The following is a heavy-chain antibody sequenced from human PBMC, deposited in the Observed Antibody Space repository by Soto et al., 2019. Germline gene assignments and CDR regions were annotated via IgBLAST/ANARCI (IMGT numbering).Heavy chain of an antibody. Sequence: SVKVSCKASGGTFSSYAISWVRQAPGQGLEWMGGIIPIFGTANYAQKFQGRVTITADESTSTAYMELSSLRSEDTAVYYCARARNGAAARPVNWFDPWGQGXLVTVSS. V-gene: IGHV1-69*13. J-gene: IGHJ5*02. CDR2: IIPIFGTA. D-gene: IGHD6-6*01. CDR3: ARARNGAAARPVNWFDP. CDR1: GGTFSSYA.